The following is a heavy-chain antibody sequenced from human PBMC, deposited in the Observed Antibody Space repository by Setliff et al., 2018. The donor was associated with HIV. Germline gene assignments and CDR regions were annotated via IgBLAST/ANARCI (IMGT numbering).Heavy chain of an antibody. D-gene: IGHD2-8*02. Sequence: ASVKVSCKASGYTFTGHAMNWVRQAPGQALEWMGWINTKTGHPTYARGFTGRFVFSLDTSINTAHLPISSLKAEDTAMYYCARDDNSVTGETRDFDYWGQGTLVTVSS. V-gene: IGHV7-4-1*02. CDR1: GYTFTGHA. CDR3: ARDDNSVTGETRDFDY. J-gene: IGHJ4*02. CDR2: INTKTGHP.